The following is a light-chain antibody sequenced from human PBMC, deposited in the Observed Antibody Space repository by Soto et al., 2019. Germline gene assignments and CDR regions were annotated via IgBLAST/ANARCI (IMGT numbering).Light chain of an antibody. CDR2: GAS. J-gene: IGKJ2*01. CDR1: RNVDIS. Sequence: DIVMTQSPATLSVSPGERATLSCRASRNVDISLAWYQQKPGQAPRLLIYGASTRATSTPARFSGSGSGTEFTLTISSLQSGDFAVYYCQQYHKWPPYTFGQGTKLEIK. CDR3: QQYHKWPPYT. V-gene: IGKV3-15*01.